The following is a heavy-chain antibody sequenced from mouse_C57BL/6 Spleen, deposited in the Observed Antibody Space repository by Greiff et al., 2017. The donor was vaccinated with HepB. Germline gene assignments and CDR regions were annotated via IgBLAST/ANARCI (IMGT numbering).Heavy chain of an antibody. Sequence: QVQLKHPGAELVKPGASVKLSCKASGYTFTSYWMHWVKQRPGQGLEWIGMIHPNSGSTNYNEKFKSKATLTVDKSSSTAYMQLSSLTSEDSAVYYGAREATVRGFDYWGQGTTLTVSS. V-gene: IGHV1-64*01. D-gene: IGHD1-1*01. J-gene: IGHJ2*01. CDR2: IHPNSGST. CDR3: AREATVRGFDY. CDR1: GYTFTSYW.